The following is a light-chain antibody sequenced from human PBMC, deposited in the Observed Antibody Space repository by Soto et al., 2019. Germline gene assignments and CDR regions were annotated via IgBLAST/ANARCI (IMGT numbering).Light chain of an antibody. CDR3: AAWDDSLNARYV. Sequence: QSVLTQPPSASGTPGQRVTISCSGSSSSIGSTVNWYQQLPGTAPKLLLYSNNQRSAGVPDRFSGSKSGPSASLAISGLQSEDEADYFCAAWDDSLNARYVFGTGTKVTVL. CDR1: SSSIGST. J-gene: IGLJ1*01. V-gene: IGLV1-44*01. CDR2: SNN.